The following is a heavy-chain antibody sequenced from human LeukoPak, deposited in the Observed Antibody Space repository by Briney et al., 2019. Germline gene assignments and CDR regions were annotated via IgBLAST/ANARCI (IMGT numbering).Heavy chain of an antibody. J-gene: IGHJ4*02. CDR1: GYTFTSYG. CDR3: ARGSGQQLG. D-gene: IGHD6-13*01. V-gene: IGHV1-46*01. Sequence: ASVKVSCKASGYTFTSYGISWVRQAPGQGLEWMGIINPSGGSTSYAQKFQGRVTMTRDMSTSTVYMELSSLRSEDTAVYYCARGSGQQLGWGQGTLVTVSS. CDR2: INPSGGST.